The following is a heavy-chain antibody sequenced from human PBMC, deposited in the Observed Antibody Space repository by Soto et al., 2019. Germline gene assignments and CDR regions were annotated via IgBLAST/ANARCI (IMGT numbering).Heavy chain of an antibody. D-gene: IGHD6-19*01. J-gene: IGHJ4*02. Sequence: QEQLVQSGAEVKNPGASVKVSCKASGYTFTSYYMHWVRQAPGQGLEWMGVINPGGGSTSYAQKLQGRVTMTRDTSTSTVYMELSSPRSEDTAVYYCARGLAVAYSPALLWGQGTLVTVSS. CDR3: ARGLAVAYSPALL. V-gene: IGHV1-46*01. CDR1: GYTFTSYY. CDR2: INPGGGST.